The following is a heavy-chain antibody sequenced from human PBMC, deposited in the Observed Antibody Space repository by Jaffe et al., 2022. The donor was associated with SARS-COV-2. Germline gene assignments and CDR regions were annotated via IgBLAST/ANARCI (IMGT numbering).Heavy chain of an antibody. CDR1: GFTFDDYG. J-gene: IGHJ4*02. D-gene: IGHD3-10*01. V-gene: IGHV3-20*01. CDR2: INWNDAGI. CDR3: ARAPRNYGSGTGNDY. Sequence: EVQLVESGGGVVRPGGSLRLSCAASGFTFDDYGMTWVRQAPGKGLEWVSGINWNDAGIGYADSVKGRFTISRDNAKNSLYLQMNSLRAEDTALYHCARAPRNYGSGTGNDYWGQGTLVTVSS.